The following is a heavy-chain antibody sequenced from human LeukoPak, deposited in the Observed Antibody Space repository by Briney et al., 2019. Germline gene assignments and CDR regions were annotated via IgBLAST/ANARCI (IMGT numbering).Heavy chain of an antibody. V-gene: IGHV1-2*02. CDR3: ARADLSPTYDYVWGSYRYGYFDY. CDR1: RYTFTGYY. CDR2: ISRNSGGT. J-gene: IGHJ4*02. Sequence: ASVKVSCNASRYTFTGYYMHWVRQAPGQGLEWMGWISRNSGGTNYAQKFQGRVTMTRDTSISTVYMELSRLRSDDTAVYYCARADLSPTYDYVWGSYRYGYFDYWGQGTLVTVSS. D-gene: IGHD3-16*02.